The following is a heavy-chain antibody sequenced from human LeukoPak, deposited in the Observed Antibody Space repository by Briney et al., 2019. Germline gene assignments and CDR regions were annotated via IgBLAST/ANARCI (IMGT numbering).Heavy chain of an antibody. D-gene: IGHD3-3*01. Sequence: SETPSLTCTVSAGSISSYYWNWIRQVPGKGLEWIGYIFYGANTYYNPSLKDRVTMSMDTSKSQVSLKLTSVTAADTAVYYCASGTIFGVIAPYCFHSWGQGTLVTVSP. V-gene: IGHV4-59*01. CDR2: IFYGANT. CDR3: ASGTIFGVIAPYCFHS. J-gene: IGHJ4*02. CDR1: AGSISSYY.